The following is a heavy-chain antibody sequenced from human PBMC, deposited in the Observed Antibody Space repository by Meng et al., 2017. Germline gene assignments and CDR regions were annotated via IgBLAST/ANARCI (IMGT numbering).Heavy chain of an antibody. CDR3: VPRRTYYYYYGMDV. Sequence: GQLTQWGAGLLKLSETLSLTCAVYGGSFSGYYWSWIRQPPGKGLEWIGEINHSGSTNYNPSLKSRVTISVDTSKNQFSLKLSSVTAADTAVYYCVPRRTYYYYYGMDVWGQGTTVTVSS. D-gene: IGHD1-26*01. CDR1: GGSFSGYY. CDR2: INHSGST. V-gene: IGHV4-34*01. J-gene: IGHJ6*02.